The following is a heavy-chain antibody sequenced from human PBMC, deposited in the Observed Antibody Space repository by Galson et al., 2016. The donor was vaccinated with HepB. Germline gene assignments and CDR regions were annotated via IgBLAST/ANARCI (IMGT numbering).Heavy chain of an antibody. V-gene: IGHV5-51*01. J-gene: IGHJ4*02. Sequence: QSGAEVKQSGESLKISCKGFGYTFSRFWIGWVRQMPGRGLEWMGIIYPHDSDARYSPSFEGQVTISADKSTTTAYLQWSSLKPSDTAMYYCARLQGGLEPHAADYWGQGTPVAVSS. D-gene: IGHD1-14*01. CDR1: GYTFSRFW. CDR3: ARLQGGLEPHAADY. CDR2: IYPHDSDA.